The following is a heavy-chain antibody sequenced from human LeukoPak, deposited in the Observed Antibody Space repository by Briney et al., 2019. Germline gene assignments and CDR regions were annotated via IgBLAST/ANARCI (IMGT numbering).Heavy chain of an antibody. J-gene: IGHJ6*04. CDR2: IYSGGST. Sequence: GGSLRLSCAASGFTFSSYAMNWVRQAPGKGLEWVSVIYSGGSTYYADSVKGRFTISRDNSKNTLYLQMNSLRAEDTAVYYCARVGGIAAAGGVWGKGTTVTVSS. V-gene: IGHV3-53*01. CDR1: GFTFSSYA. CDR3: ARVGGIAAAGGV. D-gene: IGHD6-13*01.